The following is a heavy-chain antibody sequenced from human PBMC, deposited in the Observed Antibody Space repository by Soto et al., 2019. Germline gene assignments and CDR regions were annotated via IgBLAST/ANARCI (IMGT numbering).Heavy chain of an antibody. D-gene: IGHD3-22*01. CDR3: ARHRFNYYDDTVYYYFDY. J-gene: IGHJ4*02. CDR2: ISGHNGNT. CDR1: GYSFTSYG. Sequence: QVQLVQSGAEVKKPGASVKVSCKASGYSFTSYGISWVRQAPGQGPEWMGWISGHNGNTNHPQSLQGRVTMTTDTSRNTAYMELRSLRSDDTAVYYCARHRFNYYDDTVYYYFDYWGQGTPVTVSS. V-gene: IGHV1-18*04.